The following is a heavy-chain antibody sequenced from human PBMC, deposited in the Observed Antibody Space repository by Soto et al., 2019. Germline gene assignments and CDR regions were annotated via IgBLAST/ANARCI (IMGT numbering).Heavy chain of an antibody. CDR1: GFTFSNVA. V-gene: IGHV3-23*01. CDR3: AKFEGALHHTSHMDV. CDR2: VYGGGNGA. D-gene: IGHD3-9*01. Sequence: EMQLLESGGGLVQPGGSLRLSCAASGFTFSNVAMTWVRQAPGKGLEWVSGVYGGGNGALYADSVKGRFIISRHNSKIALYLHMNSLRAGDTAVYYCAKFEGALHHTSHMDVWCQGTTVTVSS. J-gene: IGHJ6*02.